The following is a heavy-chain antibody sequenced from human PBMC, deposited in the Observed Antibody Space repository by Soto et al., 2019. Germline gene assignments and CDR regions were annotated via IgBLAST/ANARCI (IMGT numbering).Heavy chain of an antibody. Sequence: QVQLVQSGAEVKKPGSSVKVSCKASGGTFSSYTISWVRQAPGQGLEWMGRIIPILGIANYAQKFQGRVTITADKSTSTAYMELSSLRSEDTAVYYCASTEPGIAVAAAFDIWGQGTMVTVSS. CDR3: ASTEPGIAVAAAFDI. CDR1: GGTFSSYT. CDR2: IIPILGIA. J-gene: IGHJ3*02. V-gene: IGHV1-69*02. D-gene: IGHD6-19*01.